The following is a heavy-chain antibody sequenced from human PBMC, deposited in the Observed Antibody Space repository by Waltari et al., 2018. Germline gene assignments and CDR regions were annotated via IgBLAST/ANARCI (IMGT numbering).Heavy chain of an antibody. D-gene: IGHD3-3*01. J-gene: IGHJ6*03. CDR1: GGSFSGYY. V-gene: IGHV4-34*01. CDR2: INHSGST. CDR3: ARGSAITIFGVVPYYYYMDV. Sequence: QVQLQQWGAGLLKPSETLSLTCAVYGGSFSGYYWSWIRQPPGKGLEWIGEINHSGSTNYNPSLKSRVTISVDTSKNQFSLKLSSVTAADTAVYYCARGSAITIFGVVPYYYYMDVWGKGTTVTVS.